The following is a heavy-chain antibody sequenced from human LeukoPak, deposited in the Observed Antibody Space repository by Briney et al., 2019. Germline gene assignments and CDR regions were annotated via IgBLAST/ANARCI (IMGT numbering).Heavy chain of an antibody. D-gene: IGHD3-22*01. V-gene: IGHV3-53*01. CDR2: IYSDSSA. J-gene: IGHJ4*02. Sequence: PGGSLRLSCAASGVTFNYNFMSWVRQAPGKGLEWVSVIYSDSSADYADSVKGRFTISRDDAQNTLYLQMNSLRAGDTAVYYCARAPRPFDNSDYYFDYWGQGSLVTVSS. CDR3: ARAPRPFDNSDYYFDY. CDR1: GVTFNYNF.